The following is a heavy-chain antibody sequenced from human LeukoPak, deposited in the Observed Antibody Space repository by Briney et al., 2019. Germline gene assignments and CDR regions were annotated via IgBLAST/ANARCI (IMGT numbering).Heavy chain of an antibody. CDR3: ARVRWYYGSGTVKLYYFDY. J-gene: IGHJ4*02. CDR1: GFTFSNTW. CDR2: IYSGGST. Sequence: GGSLRLSCAASGFTFSNTWMSWVRQAPGKGLEWVSVIYSGGSTYYADSVKGRFTISRDNSKNTLYLQMNSLRAEDTAVYYCARVRWYYGSGTVKLYYFDYWGQGTLVTVSS. D-gene: IGHD3-10*01. V-gene: IGHV3-66*01.